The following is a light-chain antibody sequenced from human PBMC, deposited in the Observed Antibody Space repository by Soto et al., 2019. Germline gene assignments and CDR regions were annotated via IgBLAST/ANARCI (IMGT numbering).Light chain of an antibody. CDR2: GAS. J-gene: IGKJ5*01. Sequence: PGEIATLSCMSSQSVSGTYLAWYQQKPGQAPSLLIYGASNRATGIPDRFSGSGSGTDFTLTITRLEPEDFAMYYCQQFGGSPVTFGQGTRLEIK. V-gene: IGKV3-20*01. CDR3: QQFGGSPVT. CDR1: QSVSGTY.